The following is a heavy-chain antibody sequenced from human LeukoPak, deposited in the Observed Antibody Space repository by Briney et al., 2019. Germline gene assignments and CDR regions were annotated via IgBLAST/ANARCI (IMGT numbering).Heavy chain of an antibody. V-gene: IGHV3-21*01. D-gene: IGHD6-19*01. Sequence: GGSLRPSCAASGFTFSSYSMNWVRQAPGKGLEWVSSISSSSSYIYYADSVKGRFTISRDNAKNSLYLQMNSLRAEDTAVYYCARVGAVAGGDFDYWGQGTLVTVSS. J-gene: IGHJ4*02. CDR2: ISSSSSYI. CDR3: ARVGAVAGGDFDY. CDR1: GFTFSSYS.